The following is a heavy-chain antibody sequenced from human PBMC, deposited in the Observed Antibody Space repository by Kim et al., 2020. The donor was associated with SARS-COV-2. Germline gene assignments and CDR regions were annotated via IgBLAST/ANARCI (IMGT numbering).Heavy chain of an antibody. CDR3: ARDRRITAAGRAYDF. J-gene: IGHJ4*02. Sequence: GGSLRHSCAASGFTFNIYAMTWVRQAPGKGLEWVSLIHSAGTSTFYADSVKGRFTISRDNSKNILYLHMSSLTTDDTATYYCARDRRITAAGRAYDFWGLGTLVTVSS. CDR2: IHSAGTST. D-gene: IGHD6-13*01. V-gene: IGHV3-23*03. CDR1: GFTFNIYA.